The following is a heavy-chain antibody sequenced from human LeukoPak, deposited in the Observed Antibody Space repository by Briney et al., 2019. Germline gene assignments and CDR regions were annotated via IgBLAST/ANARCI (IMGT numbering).Heavy chain of an antibody. Sequence: GRSLRLSCAASGFTFSFSGMYWVRQAPGKGLEWVAFISDDGSRKYYADSVKGRFTISRDNSKNTLFLQRNSLRTEDTAVYYCAKDRSTTWSFDYWGQGALVTVSS. CDR2: ISDDGSRK. D-gene: IGHD6-13*01. V-gene: IGHV3-30*18. CDR1: GFTFSFSG. J-gene: IGHJ4*02. CDR3: AKDRSTTWSFDY.